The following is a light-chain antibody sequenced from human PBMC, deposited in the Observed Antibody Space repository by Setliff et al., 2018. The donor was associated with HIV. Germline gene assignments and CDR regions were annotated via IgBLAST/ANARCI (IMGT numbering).Light chain of an antibody. Sequence: QSVLTQPRSVSGSPGQSVTISCTGTSSDVGGYNYVSWYQHLPGKAPKLVIYDVTKRPSGVPDRVSGSKSGNTASLTISGLQSEDDADYYCCSYAGSYTSLYVFGTGTKVTVL. CDR1: SSDVGGYNY. V-gene: IGLV2-11*01. CDR2: DVT. J-gene: IGLJ1*01. CDR3: CSYAGSYTSLYV.